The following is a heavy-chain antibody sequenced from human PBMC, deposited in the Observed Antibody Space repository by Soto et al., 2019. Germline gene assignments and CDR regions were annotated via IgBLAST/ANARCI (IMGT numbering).Heavy chain of an antibody. V-gene: IGHV3-30-3*01. J-gene: IGHJ4*02. CDR1: GFTFSSYA. D-gene: IGHD1-26*01. CDR2: ISYDGSNK. Sequence: QVQLVESGGGVVQPGRSLRLSCAASGFTFSSYAMHWVRQAPGKGLEWVAVISYDGSNKYYADSVKGRFTISRDNSKNPLYLQMNSLRAEDTAVSYCASDWEAYYFDYWGQGTLVTVSS. CDR3: ASDWEAYYFDY.